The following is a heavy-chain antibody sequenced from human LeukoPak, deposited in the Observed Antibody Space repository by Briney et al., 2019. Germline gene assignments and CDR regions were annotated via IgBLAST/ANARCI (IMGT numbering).Heavy chain of an antibody. D-gene: IGHD3-10*01. V-gene: IGHV1-18*01. J-gene: IGHJ4*02. CDR2: ISGYDGKT. CDR1: GYTFTSYG. CDR3: ARDFSHYGSGGAH. Sequence: ASAKVSCKASGYTFTSYGISWVRQAPGQGLEWMGWISGYDGKTYYPQKVQGRVTMTTDSSTGTAYMELRSLRSDDTAVYYCARDFSHYGSGGAHWGQGTLVTVSS.